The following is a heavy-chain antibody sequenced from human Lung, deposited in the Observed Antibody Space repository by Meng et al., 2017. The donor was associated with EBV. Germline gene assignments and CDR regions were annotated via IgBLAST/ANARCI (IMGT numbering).Heavy chain of an antibody. D-gene: IGHD3-10*01. Sequence: QVQVVQSGAEVKKPGSSVTGSCKTSGGTFTSDAISWVRQAPGQGLEWMGGLIPMSGAPNYAQKFQGRITITADESTSTHYMDLSSLRSEDTAVYYCASESGRGYTPNYWGQGTLVTVSS. V-gene: IGHV1-69*01. CDR2: LIPMSGAP. J-gene: IGHJ4*02. CDR3: ASESGRGYTPNY. CDR1: GGTFTSDA.